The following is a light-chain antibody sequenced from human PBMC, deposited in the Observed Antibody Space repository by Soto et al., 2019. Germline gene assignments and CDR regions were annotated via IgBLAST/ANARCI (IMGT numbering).Light chain of an antibody. CDR3: AAWDDSLNGWV. CDR1: SSNIGSNT. V-gene: IGLV1-44*01. Sequence: QSVLTQPPSASGTPGQRVTISCSGSSSNIGSNTVNWYQQLPGTAPKLLIYSNNQRPSGVPDRFSGSKSGTSASLAISGLQSEDEDDYYCAAWDDSLNGWVFGGGTKVTGL. CDR2: SNN. J-gene: IGLJ3*02.